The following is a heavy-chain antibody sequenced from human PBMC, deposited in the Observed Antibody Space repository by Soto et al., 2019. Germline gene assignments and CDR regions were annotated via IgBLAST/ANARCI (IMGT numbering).Heavy chain of an antibody. Sequence: EVQLLESGGDLVQPGGSLRLACAASGFSFSSYATVWVRQAPGTGMEWVSVISASGGSSYFADSGRGRFTISSDNSKKVLSLEMNSLTADDTAIYFCAKGAIEDSASVDHWGQGTLVRVSS. J-gene: IGHJ4*02. V-gene: IGHV3-23*01. CDR2: ISASGGSS. CDR1: GFSFSSYA. CDR3: AKGAIEDSASVDH. D-gene: IGHD1-26*01.